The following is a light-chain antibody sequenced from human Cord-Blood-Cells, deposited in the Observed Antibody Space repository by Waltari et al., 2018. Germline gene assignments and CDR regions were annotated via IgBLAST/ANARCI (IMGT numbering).Light chain of an antibody. V-gene: IGKV3-15*01. CDR2: GAS. Sequence: EIVMTQSPATLSVSPGERATLSCRASQSVSSNLAWYQQKPGQAPRLRIYGASTRATGIPVRFSGSGSGTEFTITISSLQSEDFAFYYCQQYNNWPRTFGQGTKVEIK. J-gene: IGKJ1*01. CDR1: QSVSSN. CDR3: QQYNNWPRT.